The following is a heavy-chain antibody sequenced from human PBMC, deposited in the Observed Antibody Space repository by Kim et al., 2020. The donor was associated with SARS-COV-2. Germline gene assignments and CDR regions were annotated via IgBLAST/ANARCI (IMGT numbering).Heavy chain of an antibody. V-gene: IGHV4-61*08. Sequence: SETLSLTCTVSGGSVSSGGFYWTWIRQSPGKGLEWIGYIYSSGSTNYNPSLKSRVTISLDRSENQFSLQLSSVTSADTAVYYCASDGGYGSGTYRFVYWG. D-gene: IGHD3-10*01. J-gene: IGHJ4*01. CDR1: GGSVSSGGFY. CDR3: ASDGGYGSGTYRFVY. CDR2: IYSSGST.